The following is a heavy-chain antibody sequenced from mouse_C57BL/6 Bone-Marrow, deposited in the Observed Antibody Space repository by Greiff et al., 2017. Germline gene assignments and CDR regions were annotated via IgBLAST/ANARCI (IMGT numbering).Heavy chain of an antibody. V-gene: IGHV5-15*01. CDR1: GFTFSDYG. CDR3: ARAGSRAAMDY. J-gene: IGHJ4*01. D-gene: IGHD1-1*01. CDR2: ISNLAYSI. Sequence: EVKLVESGGGLVQPGGSLKLSCAASGFTFSDYGMAWVRQAPRTGPEWVAFISNLAYSIYYADTVTGRFTISRENAKNTLYLEMSSLRSEDTAMYYCARAGSRAAMDYWGQGTSVTVSS.